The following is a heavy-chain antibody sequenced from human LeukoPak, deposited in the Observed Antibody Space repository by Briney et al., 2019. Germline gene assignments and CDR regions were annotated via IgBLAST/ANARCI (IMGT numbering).Heavy chain of an antibody. V-gene: IGHV3-66*02. CDR3: ARDSYDSSGYYYWFDP. CDR2: IYSGGST. Sequence: SGGSLRLSCAASGFTVSSNYMSWVRQAPGKGLEWVSVIYSGGSTYYADSVKGRFTISRDNSKNTLYLQMNSLRAEDTAVYYCARDSYDSSGYYYWFDPWGQGTLVTASS. J-gene: IGHJ5*02. D-gene: IGHD3-22*01. CDR1: GFTVSSNY.